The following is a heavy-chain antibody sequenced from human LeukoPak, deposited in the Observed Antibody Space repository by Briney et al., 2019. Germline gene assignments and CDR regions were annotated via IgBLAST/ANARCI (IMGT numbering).Heavy chain of an antibody. D-gene: IGHD4-23*01. J-gene: IGHJ3*02. CDR3: ARDRGYGGNRPETFDI. CDR1: GFTFSSYD. V-gene: IGHV3-13*01. CDR2: IGTAGDT. Sequence: GGSLRLSCAASGFTFSSYDMYWVRQPTGEGLEWVSAIGTAGDTYYPGSVKGRITISRENAKNSLYLQMNSLRVEDTAVYYCARDRGYGGNRPETFDIWGQGTMVTVSS.